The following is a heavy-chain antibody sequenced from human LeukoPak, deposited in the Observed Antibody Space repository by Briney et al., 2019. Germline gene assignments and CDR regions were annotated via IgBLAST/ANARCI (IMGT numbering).Heavy chain of an antibody. D-gene: IGHD6-19*01. J-gene: IGHJ4*02. Sequence: GESLKISCKGSGYSFTSYWIGWVRQAPGQGLEWMGRINPNSGGTNYAQKFQGGVTMTRDTSISTAYMELSRLRSDDTAVYYCARGRVNSGWFPGDYWGQGTLVTVSS. V-gene: IGHV1-2*06. CDR2: INPNSGGT. CDR3: ARGRVNSGWFPGDY. CDR1: GYSFTSYW.